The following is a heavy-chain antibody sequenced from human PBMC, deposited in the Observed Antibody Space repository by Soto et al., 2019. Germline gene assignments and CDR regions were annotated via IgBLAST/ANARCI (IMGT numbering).Heavy chain of an antibody. J-gene: IGHJ5*02. D-gene: IGHD3-10*01. V-gene: IGHV4-59*08. CDR3: ARRVQTNPVITQDNWFAP. Sequence: SATLSLTCTVMFFSIRTSSWNWIRQAPGKGLEWIGCVYYTGNTNYNPSLKSRVTMSLDTSKNQFSLKLSSVTAADTAVYYCARRVQTNPVITQDNWFAPWGQGTRVT. CDR1: FFSIRTSS. CDR2: VYYTGNT.